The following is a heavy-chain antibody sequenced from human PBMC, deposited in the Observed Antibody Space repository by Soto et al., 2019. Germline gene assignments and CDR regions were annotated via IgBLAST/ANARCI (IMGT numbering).Heavy chain of an antibody. CDR1: GGSFSCYY. CDR2: INHSGST. CDR3: ARGGXITGTTFYLYYYYGMDV. V-gene: IGHV4-34*01. Sequence: SETLSLTCAVYGGSFSCYYWSWIRQPPGKGLEWIGEINHSGSTNYNPSLKSRVTISVDTSKNQFSLKLSSVTAADTAVYYCARGGXITGTTFYLYYYYGMDVWGQGTTVTVSS. D-gene: IGHD1-20*01. J-gene: IGHJ6*02.